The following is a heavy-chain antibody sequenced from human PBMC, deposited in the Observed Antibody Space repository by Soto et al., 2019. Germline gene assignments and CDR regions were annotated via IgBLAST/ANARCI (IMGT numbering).Heavy chain of an antibody. Sequence: SQTLSLTCAISGDSVSSNSAAWNWIRQSPSRGLEWLGRTYYRSKWYNDYAVSVKSRITINPDTSKDQFSLQPNSVTPEDTAVYYCAREDSSASVGRAVVEYYYYYGMDVWGQGTTVTVSS. CDR2: TYYRSKWYN. CDR3: AREDSSASVGRAVVEYYYYYGMDV. CDR1: GDSVSSNSAA. D-gene: IGHD6-6*01. J-gene: IGHJ6*02. V-gene: IGHV6-1*01.